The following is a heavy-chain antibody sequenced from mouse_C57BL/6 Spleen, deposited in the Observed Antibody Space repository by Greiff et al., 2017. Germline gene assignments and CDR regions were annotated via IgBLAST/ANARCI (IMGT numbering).Heavy chain of an antibody. CDR3: ARYYYDYDTYYFDY. V-gene: IGHV1-82*01. Sequence: QVQLQQSGPELVKPGASVKISCKASGYAFSSSWLNWVKQRPGKGLEWIGRIYPGDGDTNYNGKFKGKATLTADKSSSTAYMQHSSLTSEDSAVYFCARYYYDYDTYYFDYWGQGTTLTVSS. J-gene: IGHJ2*01. D-gene: IGHD2-4*01. CDR1: GYAFSSSW. CDR2: IYPGDGDT.